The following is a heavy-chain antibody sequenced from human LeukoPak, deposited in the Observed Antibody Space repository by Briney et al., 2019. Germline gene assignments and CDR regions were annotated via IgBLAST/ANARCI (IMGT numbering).Heavy chain of an antibody. Sequence: NPSETLSLTCAVSGGSISSSNWWSWVRQPPGKGLEWIGEIYHSGSTNYNPSLKSRVTISVDKSKNQFSLKLSSVTAADTAVYYCAGSSLAAAGTGANFDYWGQGTLVTVSS. J-gene: IGHJ4*02. CDR3: AGSSLAAAGTGANFDY. D-gene: IGHD6-13*01. CDR1: GGSISSSNW. V-gene: IGHV4-4*02. CDR2: IYHSGST.